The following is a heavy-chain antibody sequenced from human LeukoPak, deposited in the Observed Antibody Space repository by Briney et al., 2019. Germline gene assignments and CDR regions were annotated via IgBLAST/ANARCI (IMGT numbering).Heavy chain of an antibody. CDR2: TSYSGSNK. Sequence: GGSLRLSCAASGFTFSSYGMHWVRQAPAKGLEWVAVTSYSGSNKYYADSVKGRFTISRDNSKNTLYLQMNSLRAEDTAVYYCARDRMGYSGYDPDYWGQGTLVTVSS. J-gene: IGHJ4*02. V-gene: IGHV3-30*03. CDR3: ARDRMGYSGYDPDY. D-gene: IGHD5-12*01. CDR1: GFTFSSYG.